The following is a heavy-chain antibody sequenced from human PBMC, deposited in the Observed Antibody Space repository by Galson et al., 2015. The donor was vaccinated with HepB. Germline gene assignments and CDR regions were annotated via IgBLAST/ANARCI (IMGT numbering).Heavy chain of an antibody. J-gene: IGHJ6*02. CDR1: GFTFSTYS. Sequence: SLRLSCAASGFTFSTYSMNWVRQAPGKGLEWVSSIGSGKNSINYADSVKGRFTISRDNAKNSPYLQMNSLRAEDTAVYYCARDSHSSSWYQGFHYYYGMGVWGQGTTVTVSS. CDR3: ARDSHSSSWYQGFHYYYGMGV. D-gene: IGHD6-13*01. V-gene: IGHV3-21*06. CDR2: IGSGKNSI.